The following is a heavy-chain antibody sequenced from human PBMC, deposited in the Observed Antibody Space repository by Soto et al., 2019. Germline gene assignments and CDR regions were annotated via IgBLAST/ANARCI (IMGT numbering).Heavy chain of an antibody. CDR2: ISYDGSNK. CDR1: GFTFSSYG. J-gene: IGHJ6*02. D-gene: IGHD6-13*01. V-gene: IGHV3-30*18. CDR3: AKDRSSRYYYGMDV. Sequence: GGSLRLSCAASGFTFSSYGMHWVRQAPGKGLEWVAVISYDGSNKYYADSVKGRFTISRDNSKNTLYLQMNSLRAEDTAVHYCAKDRSSRYYYGMDVWGQGTTVTV.